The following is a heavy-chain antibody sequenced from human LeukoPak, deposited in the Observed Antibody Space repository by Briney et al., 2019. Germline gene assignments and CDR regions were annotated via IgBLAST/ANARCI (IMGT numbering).Heavy chain of an antibody. Sequence: PGGSLRLSCAASGFTFSSYAMTWVRQASGKGLEWVSAISRSGGSTYYADSVKGRFTISRDNSKNTLYLQMNSLRAEDTAVYYCAKGIQWELPIDYWGQGTLVTVSS. J-gene: IGHJ4*02. CDR2: ISRSGGST. V-gene: IGHV3-23*01. CDR3: AKGIQWELPIDY. CDR1: GFTFSSYA. D-gene: IGHD4-23*01.